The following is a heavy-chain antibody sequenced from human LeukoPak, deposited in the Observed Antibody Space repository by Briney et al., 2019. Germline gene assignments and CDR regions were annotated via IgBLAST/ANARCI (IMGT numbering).Heavy chain of an antibody. J-gene: IGHJ4*02. CDR1: GYSFTTYW. Sequence: GESLKISCQGSGYSFTTYWIGWVRQVPVEGLEWMGIIQPGNPDIRYSPSFQGQVTISADQSITTAYLQWSSLKASDTAIYYCARHEARSSRGTFDYWGLGTLVTVSS. D-gene: IGHD6-6*01. CDR3: ARHEARSSRGTFDY. CDR2: IQPGNPDI. V-gene: IGHV5-51*01.